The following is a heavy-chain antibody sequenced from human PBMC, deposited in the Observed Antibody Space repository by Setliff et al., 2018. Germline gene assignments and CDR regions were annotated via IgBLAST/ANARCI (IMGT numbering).Heavy chain of an antibody. CDR3: ARDPPYCGGDCYPDY. CDR1: GYTFTSYG. Sequence: EASVKVSCKASGYTFTSYGISWVRQAPGQGLEWMGWISAYNGNTNYAQKLQGRVTMTTDTSTSTAYMELRSLRSDGTAVYYCARDPPYCGGDCYPDYWGQGTLVTVSS. D-gene: IGHD2-21*02. CDR2: ISAYNGNT. J-gene: IGHJ4*02. V-gene: IGHV1-18*01.